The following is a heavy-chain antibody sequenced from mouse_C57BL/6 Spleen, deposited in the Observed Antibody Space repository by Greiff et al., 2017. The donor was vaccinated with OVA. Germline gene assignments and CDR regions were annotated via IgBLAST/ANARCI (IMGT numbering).Heavy chain of an antibody. Sequence: QVQLQQPGAELVRPGSSVKLSCKASGYTFTSYWMHWVKQRPIQGLEWIGNIDPSDSETHYNQKFKDKATLTVDKSSSTAYMQLSSLTSEDSAVYYCARRRYCYDEEDYYAMDYWGQGTSVTVSS. CDR1: GYTFTSYW. CDR3: ARRRYCYDEEDYYAMDY. V-gene: IGHV1-52*01. J-gene: IGHJ4*01. D-gene: IGHD2-12*01. CDR2: IDPSDSET.